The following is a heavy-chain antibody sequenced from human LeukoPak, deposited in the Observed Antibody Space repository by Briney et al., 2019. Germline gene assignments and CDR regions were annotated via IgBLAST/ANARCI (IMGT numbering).Heavy chain of an antibody. D-gene: IGHD3-3*01. J-gene: IGHJ4*02. V-gene: IGHV3-48*03. CDR2: ISSSGDTI. CDR1: GFTFSTYE. Sequence: PGGSLRLSCAASGFTFSTYEMSWVRQAPGKGLEWVPYISSSGDTIYYADSVKGRFTISRDNAKNSLYLQMNSLRADDTAAYYCATGDDFWSSYHFDYWGQGTLVTVSS. CDR3: ATGDDFWSSYHFDY.